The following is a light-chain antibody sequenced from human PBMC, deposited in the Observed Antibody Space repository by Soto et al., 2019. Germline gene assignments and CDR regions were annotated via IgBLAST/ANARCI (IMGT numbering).Light chain of an antibody. CDR3: CSYAGSYTYL. Sequence: QSALTQSPSASGSLGQSVTISCTGTSSDVGGYNYVSWYQQHPGKAPKLMIYDVSKWPSGVPDRFSGSKSGNTASLTISGLQAEDEADYYCCSYAGSYTYLFGTGTKVTVL. V-gene: IGLV2-11*01. J-gene: IGLJ1*01. CDR2: DVS. CDR1: SSDVGGYNY.